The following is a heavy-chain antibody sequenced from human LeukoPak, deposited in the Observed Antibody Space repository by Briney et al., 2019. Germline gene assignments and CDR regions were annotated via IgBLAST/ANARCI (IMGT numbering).Heavy chain of an antibody. J-gene: IGHJ3*02. V-gene: IGHV4-4*07. CDR2: IYTSGST. D-gene: IGHD5-12*01. Sequence: PSETLSLTCTVSGGSISSYYWSWIRQPAGKGLEWIGRIYTSGSTNYNPSLKSRVTISVDTSKNQFSLKLSSVTAADTAVYYCAKVRNSGYDFLDAFDIWGQGTMFTVSS. CDR3: AKVRNSGYDFLDAFDI. CDR1: GGSISSYY.